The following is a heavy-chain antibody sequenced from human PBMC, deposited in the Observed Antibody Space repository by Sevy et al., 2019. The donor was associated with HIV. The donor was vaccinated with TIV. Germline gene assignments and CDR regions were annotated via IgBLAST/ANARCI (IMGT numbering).Heavy chain of an antibody. CDR1: GFTFSNYA. V-gene: IGHV3-23*01. J-gene: IGHJ4*02. CDR3: ARKYDSRAYFDY. Sequence: GGSLRLSCAASGFTFSNYAMNWVRQAPGKGLEWVSGISGSGGSGDKTNYADSVKGRFTISRDDSKNSPYLQLNGLRAEDTAIYYCARKYDSRAYFDYWGQGTLVTVSS. D-gene: IGHD3-22*01. CDR2: ISGSGGSGDKT.